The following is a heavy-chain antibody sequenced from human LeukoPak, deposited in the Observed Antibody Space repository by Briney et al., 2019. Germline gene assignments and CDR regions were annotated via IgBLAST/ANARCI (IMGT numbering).Heavy chain of an antibody. CDR1: GYPVTNSY. D-gene: IGHD2-2*01. Sequence: GASVKVSCKTSGYPVTNSYMHWVRQAPGQGLEWMGIINPSSGSTNYAQKFQGRVTMTRDMSTSTVYLELSSLRSEDTAVYYCARAGGYCSSSSCYLAYYFDYWGQGTLVTVSS. J-gene: IGHJ4*02. CDR3: ARAGGYCSSSSCYLAYYFDY. V-gene: IGHV1-46*01. CDR2: INPSSGST.